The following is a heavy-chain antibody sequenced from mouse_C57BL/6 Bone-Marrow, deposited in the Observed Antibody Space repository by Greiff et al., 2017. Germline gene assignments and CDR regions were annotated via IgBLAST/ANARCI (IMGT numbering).Heavy chain of an antibody. J-gene: IGHJ4*01. V-gene: IGHV5-12*01. CDR1: GFTFSDYY. CDR3: ARQTTIVPYRAMDY. CDR2: ISNGGGST. Sequence: EVKLVESGGGLVQPGGSLKLSCAASGFTFSDYYMYWVRQTPEKRLEWVAYISNGGGSTYYPDTVKGRFTISRDNAKNTLYLQMSRLKSEDTAMYYCARQTTIVPYRAMDYWGQGTSVTVSS. D-gene: IGHD2-12*01.